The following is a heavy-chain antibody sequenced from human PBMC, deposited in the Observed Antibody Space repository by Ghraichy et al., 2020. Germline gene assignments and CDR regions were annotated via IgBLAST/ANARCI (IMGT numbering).Heavy chain of an antibody. V-gene: IGHV3-23*01. D-gene: IGHD5-12*01. CDR3: ARVSGGSGYAELPIGS. J-gene: IGHJ4*02. CDR1: GFTFSSYA. Sequence: GGSLRLSCAASGFTFSSYAMNWVRQAPGKGLEWVSAIGGGGSPTYYADSVKGRFTISRDNSKNTLYLHLNNLRVDDTAVYYCARVSGGSGYAELPIGSWGQGTLVTVSS. CDR2: IGGGGSPT.